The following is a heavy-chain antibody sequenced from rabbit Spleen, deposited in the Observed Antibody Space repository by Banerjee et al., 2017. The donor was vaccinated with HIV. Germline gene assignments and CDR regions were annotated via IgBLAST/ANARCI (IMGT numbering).Heavy chain of an antibody. CDR3: ARDAGTSFSTYGMDL. J-gene: IGHJ6*01. V-gene: IGHV1S40*01. D-gene: IGHD8-1*01. CDR2: IAGSSSGFT. Sequence: QSLEESGGGLVQPEGSLALSCKASGFSFSSSDYICWVRQAPGKGLEWLSCIAGSSSGFTYSATWAKGRFTISKTSSTTVTLQMTSLTAADTATYFCARDAGTSFSTYGMDLWGPGTLVTVS. CDR1: GFSFSSSDY.